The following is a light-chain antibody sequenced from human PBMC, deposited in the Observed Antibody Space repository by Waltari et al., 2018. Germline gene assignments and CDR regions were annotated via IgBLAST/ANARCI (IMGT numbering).Light chain of an antibody. J-gene: IGLJ3*02. CDR2: RNN. V-gene: IGLV10-54*01. CDR1: SNNVLNNG. CDR3: SAWDSSLSSWV. Sequence: QAALTQPPSVSKRLRQTAKLPSPGHSNNVLNNGAALLQQHQGPPPKLLSYRNNNRPSGISERLTASRSGNTASLTITGLQPEDEADYYCSAWDSSLSSWVVGGGTKLTVL.